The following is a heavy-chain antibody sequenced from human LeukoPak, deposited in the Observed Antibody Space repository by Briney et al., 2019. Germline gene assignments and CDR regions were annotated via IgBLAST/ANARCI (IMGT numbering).Heavy chain of an antibody. CDR2: INDSGST. CDR3: ARWAARNDY. V-gene: IGHV4-34*01. D-gene: IGHD6-6*01. Sequence: SETLSLTCAVYDGSFSGYYWNWIRQPPGKGLEWIGEINDSGSTNFNPSLKSRVTISVDTSKNQFSLKLSSVTAADTAVYYCARWAARNDYWGQGTLVTVSS. J-gene: IGHJ4*02. CDR1: DGSFSGYY.